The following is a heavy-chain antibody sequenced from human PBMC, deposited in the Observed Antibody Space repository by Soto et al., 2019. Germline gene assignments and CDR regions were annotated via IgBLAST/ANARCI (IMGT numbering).Heavy chain of an antibody. CDR3: ARDRHQKNWTSDFGY. J-gene: IGHJ4*02. V-gene: IGHV1-18*01. Sequence: VKVSCTASGYTFTSYGISWVRQAPGQGLEWMGWISAYNGNTNYAQKLQGRVTMATDTSTSTAYMELRSLRSDDTAVYYCARDRHQKNWTSDFGYWGEGTLVTV. CDR2: ISAYNGNT. D-gene: IGHD1-1*01. CDR1: GYTFTSYG.